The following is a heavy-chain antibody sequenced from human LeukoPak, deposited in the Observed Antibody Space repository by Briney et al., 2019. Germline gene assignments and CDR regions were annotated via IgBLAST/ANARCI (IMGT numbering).Heavy chain of an antibody. CDR2: IWYDGSNK. Sequence: SCKASGYTFTSYGMHWVRQAPGKGLEWVAVIWYDGSNKYYADSVKGRFTISRDNSKNTLYLQMNSLRAEDTAVYYCAKATRFLEWLLFAFDYWGQGTLVTVSS. D-gene: IGHD3-3*01. CDR3: AKATRFLEWLLFAFDY. V-gene: IGHV3-33*06. J-gene: IGHJ4*02. CDR1: GYTFTSYG.